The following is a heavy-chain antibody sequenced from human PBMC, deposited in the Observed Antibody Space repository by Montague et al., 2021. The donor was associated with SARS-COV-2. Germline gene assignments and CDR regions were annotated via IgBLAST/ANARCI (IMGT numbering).Heavy chain of an antibody. D-gene: IGHD3-10*01. V-gene: IGHV5-51*01. CDR1: GYKFINNW. CDR3: VRRLLIISPIPRDDAFDL. J-gene: IGHJ3*01. CDR2: IQPGDTDT. Sequence: QSGAEVKKPGESLKISCKASGYKFINNWIGWVRQMPGKGPEWMAMIQPGDTDTAYNPSFRGRVTISADNSISTAYLHWSSLKPSDTAMYYCVRRLLIISPIPRDDAFDLWGQGTMVAVSS.